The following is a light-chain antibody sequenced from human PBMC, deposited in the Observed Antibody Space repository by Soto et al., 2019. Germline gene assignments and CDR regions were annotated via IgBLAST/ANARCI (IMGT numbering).Light chain of an antibody. V-gene: IGKV3-15*01. CDR3: QQYNNWPRT. Sequence: EIVMTQSPATLSVSPGERATLSCRASQSVSSNLAWYQQKPGQAPRLLIYGASTRATGIPARFSGSGSGTEFTLTISSLQSEDCEVYYCQQYNNWPRTFGGGTKVEIK. CDR2: GAS. CDR1: QSVSSN. J-gene: IGKJ4*01.